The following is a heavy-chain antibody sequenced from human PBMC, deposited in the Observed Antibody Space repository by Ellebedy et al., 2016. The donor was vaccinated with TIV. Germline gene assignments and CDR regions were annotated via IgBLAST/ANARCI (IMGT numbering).Heavy chain of an antibody. CDR1: GGSISSYY. D-gene: IGHD4-23*01. Sequence: SETLSLTXTVSGGSISSYYWSWIRQPPGKGLEWIGYIYYSGSTNYNPSLKSRVTISVDTSKNQFSLKLSSVTAADTAVYYCARDGTALDYGGWMDAWGQGTTVTVSS. J-gene: IGHJ6*02. V-gene: IGHV4-59*01. CDR3: ARDGTALDYGGWMDA. CDR2: IYYSGST.